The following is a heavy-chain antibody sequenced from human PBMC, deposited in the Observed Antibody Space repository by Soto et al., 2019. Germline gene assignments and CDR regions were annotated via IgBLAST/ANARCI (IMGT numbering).Heavy chain of an antibody. CDR3: AKGWQGSSWYGPPVFDY. J-gene: IGHJ4*02. D-gene: IGHD6-13*01. V-gene: IGHV3-30*18. CDR2: ISYDGSTT. CDR1: GFTFRSYS. Sequence: GGSLRLSCGASGFTFRSYSMNWGRQAPGKGLEWVSYISYDGSTTYYADSVKGRFTISRDNSKNTLYLQMNSLRAEDTAVYYCAKGWQGSSWYGPPVFDYWGQGTLVTVSS.